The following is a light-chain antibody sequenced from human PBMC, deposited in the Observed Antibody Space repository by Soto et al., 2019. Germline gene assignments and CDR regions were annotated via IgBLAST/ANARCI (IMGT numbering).Light chain of an antibody. CDR2: DAS. Sequence: EIVLTQSPATLSLSPGQTATLSCRASQSISRFLAWYQQRPGQAPRLLFYDASKRATGIPARFSGSGSGTDFTLTISGLAPEDFAVYYCQQRSVWPPWTFGQGTKVEI. CDR1: QSISRF. J-gene: IGKJ1*01. CDR3: QQRSVWPPWT. V-gene: IGKV3-11*01.